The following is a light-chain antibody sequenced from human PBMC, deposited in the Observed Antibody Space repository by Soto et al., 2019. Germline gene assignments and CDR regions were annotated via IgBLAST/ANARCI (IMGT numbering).Light chain of an antibody. V-gene: IGKV1-5*03. CDR1: QNIGSR. J-gene: IGKJ1*01. CDR3: QQYNSYSPT. CDR2: KAS. Sequence: DIQMTQSPSTLSACVGDRVAITCRASQNIGSRLAWYQQKPGKAPKLLIYKASTLKSGVPSRFSGSGSETEFTLTISGLQPGDSATYYCQQYNSYSPTFGQGTKVDIK.